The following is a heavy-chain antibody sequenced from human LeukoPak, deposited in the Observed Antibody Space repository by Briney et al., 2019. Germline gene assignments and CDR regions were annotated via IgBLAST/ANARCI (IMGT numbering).Heavy chain of an antibody. CDR2: IYYNGNT. J-gene: IGHJ4*02. D-gene: IGHD1-14*01. V-gene: IGHV4-59*01. CDR3: VRYRTQSAYAFNY. CDR1: GGPISNYY. Sequence: SETLSLTCTVSGGPISNYYWSWIRQPPGKGLEWIGYIYYNGNTNYNPSLKSRVTISVDTSKNQFSLRLNSVTAADTAMYFCVRYRTQSAYAFNYWGQGTLVTVSS.